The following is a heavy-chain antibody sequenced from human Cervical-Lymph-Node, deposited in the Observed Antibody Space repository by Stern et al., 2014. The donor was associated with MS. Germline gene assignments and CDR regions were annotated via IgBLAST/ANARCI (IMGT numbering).Heavy chain of an antibody. CDR3: TKDLRGYSYGYDY. CDR1: GFTFGDYG. J-gene: IGHJ4*02. V-gene: IGHV3-9*01. CDR2: ISWSSGSM. Sequence: EVQLVESGGGLVQPGRSLRLSCAASGFTFGDYGMHWVRHAPGRGLEWVSGISWSSGSMGYADSVRGRFTISRDNAKNSLYLQMNSLRVEDTALYYCTKDLRGYSYGYDYWGQGTLVTVSS. D-gene: IGHD5-18*01.